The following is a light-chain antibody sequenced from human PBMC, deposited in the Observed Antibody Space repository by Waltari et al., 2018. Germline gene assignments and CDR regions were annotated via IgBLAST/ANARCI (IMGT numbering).Light chain of an antibody. CDR2: QDV. CDR3: QAWDSGAAGV. V-gene: IGLV3-1*01. CDR1: ELAKKY. Sequence: SYDLTQSPSVSVSPGQTASITCSGNELAKKYVCWYQQKPGQSPGLVIYQDVRRPSEIPERFSGSNSGNTATLTISGTQPMDEADYYCQAWDSGAAGVFGNGTKVTVL. J-gene: IGLJ1*01.